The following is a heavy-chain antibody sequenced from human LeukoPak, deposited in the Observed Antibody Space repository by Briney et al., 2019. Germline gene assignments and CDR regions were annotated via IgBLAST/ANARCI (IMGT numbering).Heavy chain of an antibody. Sequence: GGSLRLSCAASGFTFSSYWMNWARQAPGKGLEWVASINHNGNVNYYVDSVKGRFTISRDNAKNSLYLQMSNLRAEDTAVYYCARSHGEVYWGRGTLVTVSS. D-gene: IGHD3-10*01. CDR1: GFTFSSYW. V-gene: IGHV3-7*03. J-gene: IGHJ4*02. CDR3: ARSHGEVY. CDR2: INHNGNVN.